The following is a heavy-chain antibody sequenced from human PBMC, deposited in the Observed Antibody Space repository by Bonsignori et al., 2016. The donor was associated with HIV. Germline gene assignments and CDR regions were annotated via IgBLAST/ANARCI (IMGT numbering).Heavy chain of an antibody. CDR1: GGTFSNYG. CDR2: RTYTWDN. V-gene: IGHV1-69*01. CDR3: ARVKYSSLSAGTLAT. D-gene: IGHD6-6*01. Sequence: QVHLVQSGAEVKKPGSSVKVSCKGSGGTFSNYGIRWVRQAPGQGLEWMGGDRTYTWDNKLRTEVPGQSHDYRGRVHEHSLHGTRESLRSEDTAVYYCARVKYSSLSAGTLATWGRGNP. J-gene: IGHJ5*02.